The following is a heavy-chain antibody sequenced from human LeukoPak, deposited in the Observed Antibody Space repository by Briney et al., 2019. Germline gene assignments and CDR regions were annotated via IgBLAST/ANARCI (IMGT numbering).Heavy chain of an antibody. CDR3: ASTRPKQYCSSTSCYPSNWFDP. Sequence: PSQTLSLTCTVSGGSISSGDYYWSWIRQPPGKGLEWIGYIYYSGSTYYNPSLKSRVTMSVDTSKNQFSLKLSSVTAADTAVYYCASTRPKQYCSSTSCYPSNWFDPWGQGTLVTVSS. D-gene: IGHD2-2*01. V-gene: IGHV4-30-4*08. CDR1: GGSISSGDYY. J-gene: IGHJ5*02. CDR2: IYYSGST.